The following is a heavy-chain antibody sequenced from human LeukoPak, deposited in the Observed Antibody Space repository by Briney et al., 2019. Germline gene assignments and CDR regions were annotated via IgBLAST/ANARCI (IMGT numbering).Heavy chain of an antibody. CDR1: GFSLSSYG. Sequence: GGTLRLSCAASGFSLSSYGMSRVRQAPGKGLEWISAISGSGGSTYYADSVKGRFTISRDNSRNTLYLQMNSLRAEDTAVYYCAKSSPPPLRYWGQGTLVTVSS. CDR3: AKSSPPPLRY. V-gene: IGHV3-23*01. J-gene: IGHJ4*02. CDR2: ISGSGGST.